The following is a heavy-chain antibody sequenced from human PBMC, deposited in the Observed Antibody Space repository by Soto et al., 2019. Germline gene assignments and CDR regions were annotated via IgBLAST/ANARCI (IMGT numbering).Heavy chain of an antibody. Sequence: QVQLVESGGGVVQSGGSLRLSCGGSGFIFSRYGMHWVRQARGKGLEWVTGISYDGGERFYADSVKGRFTISRDNSKNRLDLQMSSLRPEDTAVYYCARDLPLYCRGDCNFDFWGQGTLVTVSS. V-gene: IGHV3-30*03. CDR3: ARDLPLYCRGDCNFDF. D-gene: IGHD2-21*02. J-gene: IGHJ4*02. CDR1: GFIFSRYG. CDR2: ISYDGGER.